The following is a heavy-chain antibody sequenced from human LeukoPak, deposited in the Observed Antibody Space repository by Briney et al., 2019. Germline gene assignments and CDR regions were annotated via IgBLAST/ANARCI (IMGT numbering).Heavy chain of an antibody. CDR3: ARRWDV. Sequence: LGASLQISCNGSGYSFTSYWIGWVRQLPGKGLEWMGIIYPGDSDTRYSPSFQGQVTISADKSICTAYMQWSSLKASDTAMYYCARRWDVWGKGTTVTVSS. CDR1: GYSFTSYW. CDR2: IYPGDSDT. V-gene: IGHV5-51*01. J-gene: IGHJ6*04.